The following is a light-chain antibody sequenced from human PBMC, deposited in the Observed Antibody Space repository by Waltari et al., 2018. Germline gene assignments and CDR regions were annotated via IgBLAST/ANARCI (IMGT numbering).Light chain of an antibody. V-gene: IGLV3-19*01. CDR3: NSRDSSGDRLV. CDR2: GEN. J-gene: IGLJ3*02. Sequence: SSELTQDPAVSVALGQTVRITFQGDTPRRHHASWSQQKPGQTPVAVVHGENNRPSGIPDRFSGSRSGNTVSLTIAGVQAEDEADYYCNSRDSSGDRLVFGGGTKLTVL. CDR1: TPRRHH.